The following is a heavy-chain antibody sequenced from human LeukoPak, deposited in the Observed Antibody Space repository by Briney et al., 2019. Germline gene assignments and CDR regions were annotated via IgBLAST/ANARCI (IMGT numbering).Heavy chain of an antibody. CDR3: ARDRLSPVGTPRTSDAFDI. J-gene: IGHJ3*02. CDR1: GFTFSIYW. V-gene: IGHV3-7*01. Sequence: QSGGSLRLSCAASGFTFSIYWMSWVRQAPGKGLEWVANIKQDGSEKYYVDSVKGRFTISRDNAKNSLYLQMNSLRAEDTAVYYCARDRLSPVGTPRTSDAFDIWGQGTMVIVSS. CDR2: IKQDGSEK. D-gene: IGHD1-26*01.